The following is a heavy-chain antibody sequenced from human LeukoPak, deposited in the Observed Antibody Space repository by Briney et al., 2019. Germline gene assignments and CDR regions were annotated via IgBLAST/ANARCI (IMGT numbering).Heavy chain of an antibody. CDR3: ARPAGTYGYSYGMDV. CDR2: ISYDGSDK. J-gene: IGHJ6*02. CDR1: GFTFSNAW. D-gene: IGHD6-19*01. V-gene: IGHV3-30-3*01. Sequence: AGGSLRFSCAASGFTFSNAWMNWVRQAPGKGLEWVAVISYDGSDKYYADSVKGRFTISRDNSKNTLYLQMNSLRTEDTAVYYCARPAGTYGYSYGMDVWGQGTTVTVSS.